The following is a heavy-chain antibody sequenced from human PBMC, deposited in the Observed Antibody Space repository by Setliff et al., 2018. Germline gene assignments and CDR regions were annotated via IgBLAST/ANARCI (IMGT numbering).Heavy chain of an antibody. CDR2: MYDSGRT. V-gene: IGHV4-59*01. CDR1: GGSITSDY. J-gene: IGHJ4*02. CDR3: TRGDTSTFWD. D-gene: IGHD3-16*01. Sequence: SETLSLTCSVSGGSITSDYWSWIRQPPGKGLEWIGYMYDSGRTNYNPSLKSRVAISTGTSKNQFSLKLNSVTAADTAVYYCTRGDTSTFWDWGQGTLVTVSS.